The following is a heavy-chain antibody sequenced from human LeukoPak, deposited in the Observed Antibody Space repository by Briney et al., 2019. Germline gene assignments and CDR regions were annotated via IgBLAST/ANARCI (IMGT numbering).Heavy chain of an antibody. CDR2: IYYSGST. J-gene: IGHJ4*02. CDR3: ARGSCSSTSCYYYFDY. CDR1: GGSTSSYY. Sequence: PSETLSLTCTVSGGSTSSYYWSWIRQPPGKGLEWIGYIYYSGSTNYNPSLKSRVTISVDTSKNQFSLKLSSVTAADTAVYYCARGSCSSTSCYYYFDYWGQGTLVTVSS. V-gene: IGHV4-59*01. D-gene: IGHD2-2*01.